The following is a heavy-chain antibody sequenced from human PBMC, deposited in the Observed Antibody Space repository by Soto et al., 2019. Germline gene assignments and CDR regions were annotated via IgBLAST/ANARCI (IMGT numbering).Heavy chain of an antibody. V-gene: IGHV1-3*01. CDR3: ARDRSFASRDYYFDY. CDR1: GYTFTSYL. Sequence: ASVKVSCKASGYTFTSYLLHWVRQAPGQRPEWMGWINAGNGNTKYSQRFQARVTFTGDTSANTAYMELSSLRSEDTAVYYCARDRSFASRDYYFDYWGQGTLVTVSS. D-gene: IGHD2-21*02. J-gene: IGHJ4*02. CDR2: INAGNGNT.